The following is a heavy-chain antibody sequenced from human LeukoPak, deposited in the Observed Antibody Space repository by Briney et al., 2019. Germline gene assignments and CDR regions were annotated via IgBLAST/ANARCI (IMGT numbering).Heavy chain of an antibody. CDR2: ISAYNGNT. Sequence: ASVKVSCKASGYTFTSYGISWVRQAPGQGLEWMGWISAYNGNTNYAQKLQGRVTMTTDTSTSTAYMELRSLRSDDTAVYYCARVGPLGYCSSTSCYNFDYWGQGTLVTVSS. V-gene: IGHV1-18*01. J-gene: IGHJ4*02. D-gene: IGHD2-2*01. CDR1: GYTFTSYG. CDR3: ARVGPLGYCSSTSCYNFDY.